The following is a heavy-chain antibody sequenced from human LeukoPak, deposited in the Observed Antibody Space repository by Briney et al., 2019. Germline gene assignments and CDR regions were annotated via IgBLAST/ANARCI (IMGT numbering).Heavy chain of an antibody. J-gene: IGHJ5*02. Sequence: PSETLSLTCAVYGGCFSGYYWSWIRQPPGKGLEWIGEINHSGSPNYNPSLKSRVTISVDTSKNQFSLKLSSVTAADTAVYYCARDGTLGPYGSGSYYNAGWFDHWGQGTLVTVSS. CDR2: INHSGSP. CDR1: GGCFSGYY. CDR3: ARDGTLGPYGSGSYYNAGWFDH. V-gene: IGHV4-34*01. D-gene: IGHD3-10*01.